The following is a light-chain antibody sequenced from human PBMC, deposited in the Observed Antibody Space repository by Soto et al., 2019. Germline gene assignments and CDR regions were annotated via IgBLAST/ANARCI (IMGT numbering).Light chain of an antibody. CDR1: QSVYSY. CDR2: DAS. Sequence: EIVLTQSPVTLSLSPGERATLSCRASQSVYSYLAWYQQKPGQAPRLLIYDASNRATGIPARFSGSGSGTDFTLTISSLEPEDFEVYYCQQRSNWPITFGQGTRLVLK. J-gene: IGKJ5*01. CDR3: QQRSNWPIT. V-gene: IGKV3-11*01.